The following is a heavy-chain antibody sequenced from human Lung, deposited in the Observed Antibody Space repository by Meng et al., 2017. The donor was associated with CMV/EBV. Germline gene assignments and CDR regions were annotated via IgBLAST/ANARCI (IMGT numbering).Heavy chain of an antibody. V-gene: IGHV2-5*01. J-gene: IGHJ3*02. D-gene: IGHD1-26*01. CDR1: GFALTTSELG. Sequence: SAPXLLXPTHTLTLTCTFSGFALTTSELGVAWFRQPPGKAREWLALIYGNDDKRYTPSLKSRLHLTKDTSKNQVVLTVTNMDSVDAATYYCAHRENYSWAAFHIWXQGTXVTVSS. CDR3: AHRENYSWAAFHI. CDR2: IYGNDDK.